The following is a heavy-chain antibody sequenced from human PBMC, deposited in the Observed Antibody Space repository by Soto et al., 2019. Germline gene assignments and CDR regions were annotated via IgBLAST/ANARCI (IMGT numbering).Heavy chain of an antibody. CDR1: CGSISSSSYY. CDR2: IYYSGST. CDR3: ADTYGMDV. V-gene: IGHV4-39*01. J-gene: IGHJ6*02. Sequence: SETLSLTCTVSCGSISSSSYYWGWIRQPPGKGLEWIGSIYYSGSTYYNPSLKSRVTISVDTSKNQFSLKLSSVTAADTAVYYCADTYGMDVWGQGTAVTVSS.